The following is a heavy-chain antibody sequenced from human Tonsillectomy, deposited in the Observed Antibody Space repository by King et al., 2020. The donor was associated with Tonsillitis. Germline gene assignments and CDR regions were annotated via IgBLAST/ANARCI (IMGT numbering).Heavy chain of an antibody. Sequence: LQLQESGPGLVKPSETLSLTCTVSDGSISSSTYYWGWIRQPPGKGLEWIGSIYYSGSTYYNPSLKSRVTMSVDTSKNQFSLKLSSVTAADTAVYYCARHKEPVEMATLGYWGQGTLVTVSS. CDR2: IYYSGST. D-gene: IGHD5-24*01. CDR3: ARHKEPVEMATLGY. J-gene: IGHJ4*02. V-gene: IGHV4-39*01. CDR1: DGSISSSTYY.